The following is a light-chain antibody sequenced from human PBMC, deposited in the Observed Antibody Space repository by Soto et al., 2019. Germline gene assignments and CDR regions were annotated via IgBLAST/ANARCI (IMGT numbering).Light chain of an antibody. CDR1: NSDVGSYNR. CDR2: EVS. Sequence: QSALTQPPSVSGSPGQSVTISCTGTNSDVGSYNRVSWYQQPPGTVPKLMIYEVSNRPSGVPDRFSGSKSGNTASLTISGLQAEDEADYYCSSYTSSSTWVFGGGTKLTVL. V-gene: IGLV2-18*02. CDR3: SSYTSSSTWV. J-gene: IGLJ3*02.